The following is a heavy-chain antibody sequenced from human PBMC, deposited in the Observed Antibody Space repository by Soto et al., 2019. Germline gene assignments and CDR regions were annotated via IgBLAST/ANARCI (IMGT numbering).Heavy chain of an antibody. D-gene: IGHD6-19*01. V-gene: IGHV3-33*01. Sequence: HPGGSLRLSCAASGFTFSSYGMHWVRQAPGKGLEWVAVIWYDGSNKYYADSVKGRFTISRDNSKNTLYLQMNSLRAEDTAVYYCARDWQWLRYYGMDVWGQGTTVTVSS. J-gene: IGHJ6*02. CDR1: GFTFSSYG. CDR3: ARDWQWLRYYGMDV. CDR2: IWYDGSNK.